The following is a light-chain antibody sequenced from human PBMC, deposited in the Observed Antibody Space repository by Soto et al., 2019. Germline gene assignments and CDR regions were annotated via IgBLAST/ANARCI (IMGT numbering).Light chain of an antibody. Sequence: IVLTQSPGTMSLSPGERATLSCKASQSVSNNYLAWYKQKPGQAPRLLIYGASNMATGIPDRFSGSGSGTAFTLTISRLEPEDFAVYYCQQYGSSGTFGQGTKVDIK. J-gene: IGKJ1*01. CDR3: QQYGSSGT. CDR1: QSVSNNY. V-gene: IGKV3-20*01. CDR2: GAS.